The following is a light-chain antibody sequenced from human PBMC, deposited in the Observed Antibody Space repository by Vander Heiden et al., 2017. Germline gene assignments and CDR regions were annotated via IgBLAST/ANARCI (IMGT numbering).Light chain of an antibody. CDR2: SND. Sequence: QSVVTHPPPVSGTPGQRVTIPCSGSSSNIGSNTVNWYQQLPGTAPKLLIYSNDQRPSGVPDRFSGSKSGTSASLAVSGLQSEDEADYYCAAWDDGLNGVVFGGGTKLTVL. CDR3: AAWDDGLNGVV. J-gene: IGLJ3*02. CDR1: SSNIGSNT. V-gene: IGLV1-44*01.